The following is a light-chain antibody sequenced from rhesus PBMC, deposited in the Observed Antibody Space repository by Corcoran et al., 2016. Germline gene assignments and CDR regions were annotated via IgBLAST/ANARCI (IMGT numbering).Light chain of an antibody. CDR1: QGISNY. CDR3: LQYNSKPWT. V-gene: IGKV1-36*01. CDR2: AAS. Sequence: DVQMTQSPSSLSASVGDRVTVTCRTSQGISNYLSWFQQKPGKAPKRLIYAASSLESGVPSRFSGSGSGTAFTLTISSLQPEDFAAYYCLQYNSKPWTFGQGTKVEIK. J-gene: IGKJ1*01.